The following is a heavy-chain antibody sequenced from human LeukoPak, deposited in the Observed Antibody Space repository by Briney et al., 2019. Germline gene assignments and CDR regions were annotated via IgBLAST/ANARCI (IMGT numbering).Heavy chain of an antibody. J-gene: IGHJ6*02. V-gene: IGHV3-48*01. Sequence: PGGSLRLSCAASGFTFSSYSMNWVRQAPGKGLEWVSYISSSSSTIYYADSVKGRFTISRDNAKNSLYLQMNSLRAEDTAVYYCARDRGYCSSTSCYNDYYGMDVWGQGTTVTVSS. D-gene: IGHD2-2*02. CDR1: GFTFSSYS. CDR2: ISSSSSTI. CDR3: ARDRGYCSSTSCYNDYYGMDV.